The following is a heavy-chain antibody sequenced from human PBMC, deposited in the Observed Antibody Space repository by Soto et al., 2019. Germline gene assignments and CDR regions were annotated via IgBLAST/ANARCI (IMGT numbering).Heavy chain of an antibody. CDR2: INAANGNT. J-gene: IGHJ5*02. CDR1: ADTVTSYA. V-gene: IGHV1-3*01. Sequence: ASVKVSCKAAADTVTSYAMHWGRQAPGQRLEWMGWINAANGNTKYSQKSQGRVTITRDTSASTAYMELSSLRSEDTAVYYCARSLMTTVTYVDPWGQGTLVTVSS. D-gene: IGHD4-17*01. CDR3: ARSLMTTVTYVDP.